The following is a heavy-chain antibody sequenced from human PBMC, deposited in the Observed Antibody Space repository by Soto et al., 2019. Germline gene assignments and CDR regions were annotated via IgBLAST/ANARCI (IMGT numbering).Heavy chain of an antibody. J-gene: IGHJ5*02. CDR1: GGSISSYY. V-gene: IGHV4-59*01. CDR2: IYYSGST. CDR3: ARTYSSSSLGDWLDP. Sequence: SETLSLTCSVSGGSISSYYWSWIRQPPGKGLEWIGYIYYSGSTNYNPSLKSRVTISVDTSKNQFSLKLSSVTAADTAVYYCARTYSSSSLGDWLDPWGQGTLVTVSS. D-gene: IGHD6-6*01.